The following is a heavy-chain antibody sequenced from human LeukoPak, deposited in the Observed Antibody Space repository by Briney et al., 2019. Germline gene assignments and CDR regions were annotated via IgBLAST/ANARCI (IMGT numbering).Heavy chain of an antibody. V-gene: IGHV3-66*01. J-gene: IGHJ2*01. CDR2: FYSGGST. CDR1: GFTVSSNH. Sequence: GGSLRLSCEASGFTVSSNHMSWVRQAPGKGLEWVSVFYSGGSTYYVDSVKGRFTISRGHSKNTLYLQMNSLRAEDTAVYYCARGPYWFFDLWGRGALVTVSS. CDR3: ARGPYWFFDL.